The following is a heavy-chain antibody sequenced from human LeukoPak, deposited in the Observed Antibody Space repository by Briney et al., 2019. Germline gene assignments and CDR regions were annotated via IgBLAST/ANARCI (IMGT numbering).Heavy chain of an antibody. CDR1: GYRFTSYW. Sequence: GESLKISFKGSGYRFTSYWIGWVRPMPGKGLEWMGIIYPGDSDTRYSPSFQGQVTISADKSISAAYLQWSSLKASDTAMYYCARRGYYDSSGYSVWGQGTLVTVSS. CDR3: ARRGYYDSSGYSV. J-gene: IGHJ4*02. CDR2: IYPGDSDT. V-gene: IGHV5-51*01. D-gene: IGHD3-22*01.